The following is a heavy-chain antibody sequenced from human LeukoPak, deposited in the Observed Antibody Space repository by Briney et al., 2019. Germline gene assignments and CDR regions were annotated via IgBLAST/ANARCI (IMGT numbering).Heavy chain of an antibody. D-gene: IGHD2-2*01. CDR1: GFTFSSYG. CDR2: IWFDGINK. Sequence: GGPLRLSCAAPGFTFSSYGMHWVRQAPGKGLERVAVIWFDGINKYYADSVKGRFTISRDNSKNTLYLQMNSLRAEDTAVYYCARELGCSSTSCYLQHYYYYGMDVWGQGTTVTVSS. V-gene: IGHV3-33*01. CDR3: ARELGCSSTSCYLQHYYYYGMDV. J-gene: IGHJ6*02.